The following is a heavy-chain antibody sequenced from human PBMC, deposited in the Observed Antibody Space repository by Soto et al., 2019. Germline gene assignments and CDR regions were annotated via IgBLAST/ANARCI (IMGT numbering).Heavy chain of an antibody. J-gene: IGHJ6*02. Sequence: QVQLVQSGAEVKKPGVSVKVSCKASGYTFSTYGISWVRQAPGQGLDWMGWISSYNGDTNYAQKFQGRVTMTTDTSTSTAYMGLRCLASDGTAVYYCAGDWRPPYYYCSLDVWGQGTTVTVSS. CDR3: AGDWRPPYYYCSLDV. V-gene: IGHV1-18*01. CDR1: GYTFSTYG. CDR2: ISSYNGDT.